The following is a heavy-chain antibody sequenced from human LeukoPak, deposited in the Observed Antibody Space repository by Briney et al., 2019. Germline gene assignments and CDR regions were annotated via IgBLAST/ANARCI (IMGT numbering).Heavy chain of an antibody. V-gene: IGHV1-69*06. Sequence: AASVKVSCKASGGTFSSYAISWVRQASGQGLEWMGGIIPIFGTANYAQKFQGRVTITADKSTSTAYMELSSLRSEDTAVYYCARETTLYYDYVWGSYRYFDYWGQGTLVTVSS. CDR1: GGTFSSYA. D-gene: IGHD3-16*02. J-gene: IGHJ4*02. CDR3: ARETTLYYDYVWGSYRYFDY. CDR2: IIPIFGTA.